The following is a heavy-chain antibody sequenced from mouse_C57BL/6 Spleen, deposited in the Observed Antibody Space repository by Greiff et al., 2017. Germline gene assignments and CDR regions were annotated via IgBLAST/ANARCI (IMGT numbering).Heavy chain of an antibody. V-gene: IGHV14-2*01. CDR2: IDPEGGET. J-gene: IGHJ1*03. CDR1: GFTIKDYY. CDR3: ASGFGDWYFGV. Sequence: VQLQQSGAELVKPGASVKLSCTASGFTIKDYYMHWVKQRPEQGLEWIGRIDPEGGETNYAAKFKGKATMTADTSSNTAYLQLSSLTSEDTAVYYCASGFGDWYFGVRGTGTTVTGSS.